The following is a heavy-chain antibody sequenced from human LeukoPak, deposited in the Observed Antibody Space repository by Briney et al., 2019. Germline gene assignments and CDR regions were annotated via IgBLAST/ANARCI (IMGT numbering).Heavy chain of an antibody. V-gene: IGHV1-2*02. D-gene: IGHD5-18*01. CDR1: GYTFTSYG. CDR2: INPNSGGT. CDR3: ARADSYGTFDY. J-gene: IGHJ4*02. Sequence: EASVKVSCKASGYTFTSYGISWVRQAPGQGLEWMGWINPNSGGTNYAQKFQGRVTMTRDTSISTAYMELSRLRSDDTAVYYCARADSYGTFDYWGQGTLVTVSS.